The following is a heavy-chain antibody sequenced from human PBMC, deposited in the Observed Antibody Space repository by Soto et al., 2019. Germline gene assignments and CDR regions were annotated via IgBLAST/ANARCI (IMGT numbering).Heavy chain of an antibody. J-gene: IGHJ4*02. D-gene: IGHD3-10*01. CDR2: ISGSGGST. V-gene: IGHV3-23*01. Sequence: GGSLRLSCAASGFTFSSYAMSWVRQAPGKGLEWVSAISGSGGSTYYADSGKGRFTISRDNSKKTLYLQMNSLRAEDTAVYYCAKDIEVPELLWFGELLPSFDYWGQGTLVTVSS. CDR3: AKDIEVPELLWFGELLPSFDY. CDR1: GFTFSSYA.